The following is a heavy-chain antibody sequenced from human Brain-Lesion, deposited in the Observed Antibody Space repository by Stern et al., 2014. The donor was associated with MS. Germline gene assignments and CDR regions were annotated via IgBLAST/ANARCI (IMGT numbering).Heavy chain of an antibody. D-gene: IGHD2-2*01. J-gene: IGHJ6*02. CDR1: GGSISSGGYY. CDR3: ARGRVVPGFQYYATDV. V-gene: IGHV4-61*02. CDR2: IFNSGST. Sequence: VHLVESGPGLVKPSQTLSLSCTVSGGSISSGGYYWSWIRQPAGKGLEWIGRIFNSGSTSYNPSLKSRLPIPITPSKNQSSLGRTPMTAADTAVYYCARGRVVPGFQYYATDVWGQGTTVIVSS.